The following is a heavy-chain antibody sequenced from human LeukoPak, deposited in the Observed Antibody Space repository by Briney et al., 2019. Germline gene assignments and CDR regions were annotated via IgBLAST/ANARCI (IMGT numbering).Heavy chain of an antibody. J-gene: IGHJ3*02. CDR2: ISAYNGNT. CDR3: ARPIVGATDAFDI. D-gene: IGHD1-26*01. Sequence: ASVKVSSKASVYTFTIYGISWVRQAPGQGLEWMGWISAYNGNTNYAQKLQGRVTMTTDTSTSTAYMELRSLRSDDTAVYYCARPIVGATDAFDIWGQGTMVTVSS. CDR1: VYTFTIYG. V-gene: IGHV1-18*01.